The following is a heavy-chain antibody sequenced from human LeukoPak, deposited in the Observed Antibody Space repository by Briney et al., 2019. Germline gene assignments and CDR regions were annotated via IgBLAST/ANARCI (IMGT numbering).Heavy chain of an antibody. Sequence: PGGSLRLSCAASGFPFSGYGMHWVRQAPGKGLEWVAVAYGDGSSQYYADSVKGRFSISKDISKNTLSLQMNSLRAEDAAVYYCVRGNDYGGPHYWGQGTLVTVSS. CDR1: GFPFSGYG. D-gene: IGHD4-23*01. CDR3: VRGNDYGGPHY. V-gene: IGHV3-33*01. J-gene: IGHJ4*02. CDR2: AYGDGSSQ.